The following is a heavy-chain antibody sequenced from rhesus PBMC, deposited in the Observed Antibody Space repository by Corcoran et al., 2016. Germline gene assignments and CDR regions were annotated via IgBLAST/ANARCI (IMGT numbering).Heavy chain of an antibody. CDR2: NSESGGTI. CDR3: TRGAYCTGSGCYGYWYFDL. V-gene: IGHV3-100*02. D-gene: IGHD2-21*01. Sequence: DVQLVESGGGLVKPGGSLRLSCVASGFTFSSYEMHWVRQAPGKGLEWVSVNSESGGTIDYADTWKGRFTISRENAKNSLCLQMNSLRDEDTAVYYCTRGAYCTGSGCYGYWYFDLWGPGTPITISS. J-gene: IGHJ2*01. CDR1: GFTFSSYE.